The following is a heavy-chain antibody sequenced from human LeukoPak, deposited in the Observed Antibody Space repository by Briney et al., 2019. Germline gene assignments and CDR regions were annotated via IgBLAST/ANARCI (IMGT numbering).Heavy chain of an antibody. D-gene: IGHD4-23*01. CDR1: SGSLSGYY. V-gene: IGHV4-4*07. CDR2: IYTSGST. Sequence: SETLSLTCTVSSGSLSGYYWSWIRQPAGKGLEWIGRIYTSGSTIYNPSLKSRVTMSVDTSKNQFSLKLSSVTAADTAVYYCARGDYGGNRGDAFDIWGQGTMVTVSS. CDR3: ARGDYGGNRGDAFDI. J-gene: IGHJ3*02.